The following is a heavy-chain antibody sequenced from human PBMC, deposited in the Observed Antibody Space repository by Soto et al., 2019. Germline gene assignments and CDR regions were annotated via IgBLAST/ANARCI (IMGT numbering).Heavy chain of an antibody. D-gene: IGHD1-26*01. CDR2: IYYNGST. CDR3: AREVGRNWFDP. V-gene: IGHV4-31*03. J-gene: IGHJ5*02. CDR1: GGSISSGGYY. Sequence: SETLSLTCTVSGGSISSGGYYWSWIRQHPGKGLEWIGYIYYNGSTYYNPSLKSRVTISVDTSKNQFSLKLSSVTAADTAVYYCAREVGRNWFDPWGQGTLVTVSS.